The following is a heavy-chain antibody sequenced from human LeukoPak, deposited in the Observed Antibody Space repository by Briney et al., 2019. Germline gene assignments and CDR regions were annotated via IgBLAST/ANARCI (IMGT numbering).Heavy chain of an antibody. CDR3: ARLSWFGEFSN. J-gene: IGHJ4*02. D-gene: IGHD3-10*01. CDR2: INHSGST. CDR1: GGSISSYY. V-gene: IGHV4-34*01. Sequence: PSETLSLTCTVSGGSISSYYWSWIRQPPGKGLEWIGEINHSGSTNYNPSLKSRVTISVDASKNQFSLKLSSVTAADTAVYYCARLSWFGEFSNWGQGTLVTVSS.